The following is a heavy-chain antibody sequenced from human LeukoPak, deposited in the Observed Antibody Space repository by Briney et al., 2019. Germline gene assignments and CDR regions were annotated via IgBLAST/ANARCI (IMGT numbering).Heavy chain of an antibody. CDR3: AEISGLYSSSWYSPYFDY. CDR1: GFTFSSYA. J-gene: IGHJ4*02. D-gene: IGHD6-13*01. CDR2: ISGSGGST. V-gene: IGHV3-23*01. Sequence: QSGGSLRLSCAASGFTFSSYAMSWVRQAPGKGLEWVSAISGSGGSTYYADSVKGRFTISRDNSKNTLYLQMNSLRAEDTAVYYCAEISGLYSSSWYSPYFDYWGQGTLVTVSS.